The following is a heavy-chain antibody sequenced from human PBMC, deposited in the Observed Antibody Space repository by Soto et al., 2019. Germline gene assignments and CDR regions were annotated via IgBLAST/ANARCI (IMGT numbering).Heavy chain of an antibody. CDR2: ISPMFGTT. Sequence: QMQLVQSGAEVKKPGSSVKVSCEASGGTYPISWVRQAPGQGLEWMGSISPMFGTTNYAQNFQGRVALTADKSTNTAYLELSSLRSEDTAVYFCARKGAAASGPHGFDRWGQGTMVTVSS. J-gene: IGHJ3*02. D-gene: IGHD6-25*01. CDR1: GGTYP. CDR3: ARKGAAASGPHGFDR. V-gene: IGHV1-69*06.